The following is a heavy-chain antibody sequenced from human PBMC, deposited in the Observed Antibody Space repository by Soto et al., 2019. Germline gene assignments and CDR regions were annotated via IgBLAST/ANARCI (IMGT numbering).Heavy chain of an antibody. CDR2: ISAYNGNT. J-gene: IGHJ4*02. D-gene: IGHD2-2*01. V-gene: IGHV1-18*01. CDR1: GYTFTSYG. Sequence: QVQLVQSGAEVKKPGASVKVSCKASGYTFTSYGISWVRQAPGQGLEWMGWISAYNGNTNYAQKLQGRVTMTTDTXTXTXXMELRSLRSDDTAVYYCARDGGDNIVLVPAAPFDYWGQGTLVTVSS. CDR3: ARDGGDNIVLVPAAPFDY.